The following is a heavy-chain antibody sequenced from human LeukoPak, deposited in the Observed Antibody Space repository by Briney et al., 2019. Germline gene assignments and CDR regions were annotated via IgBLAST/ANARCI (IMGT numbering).Heavy chain of an antibody. Sequence: GGSLRLSCAASGFTFNAFGMNWVRQAPGKGLEWVSYIGTTSGAIYYADFVKGRFTISRDSAKNSLYLQMNSLRAEDTAAYYCARFRTWGDKAFDYWGQGTLVTVSS. D-gene: IGHD2-21*02. CDR1: GFTFNAFG. V-gene: IGHV3-48*01. J-gene: IGHJ4*02. CDR2: IGTTSGAI. CDR3: ARFRTWGDKAFDY.